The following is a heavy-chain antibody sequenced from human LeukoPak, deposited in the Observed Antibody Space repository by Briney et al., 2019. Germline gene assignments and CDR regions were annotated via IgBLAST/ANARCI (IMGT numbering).Heavy chain of an antibody. J-gene: IGHJ4*02. CDR1: GFTFSSYA. Sequence: PGGSLRLSCAASGFTFSSYAMSWVRQAPGKGLEWVSTISNNGGGTYYADSVNGRFTISRNNSKTTLYLQMNSLRAEDTAVYYCAPLTVADSLFDYWGQGTLVTVSS. CDR2: ISNNGGGT. V-gene: IGHV3-23*01. D-gene: IGHD6-19*01. CDR3: APLTVADSLFDY.